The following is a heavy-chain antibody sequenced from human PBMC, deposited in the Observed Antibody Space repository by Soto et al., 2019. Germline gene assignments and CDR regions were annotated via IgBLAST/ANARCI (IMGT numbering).Heavy chain of an antibody. CDR3: AKRPYDILTGYYSD. CDR2: ISYDGSNK. CDR1: GFTFSSYG. V-gene: IGHV3-30*18. Sequence: GGSLRLSCAASGFTFSSYGMHWVRQAPGKGLEWVAVISYDGSNKYYADSVKGRFTISRDNSKNTLYLQMNSLRAEDTAVYYCAKRPYDILTGYYSDWGQGTLVTVSS. D-gene: IGHD3-9*01. J-gene: IGHJ4*02.